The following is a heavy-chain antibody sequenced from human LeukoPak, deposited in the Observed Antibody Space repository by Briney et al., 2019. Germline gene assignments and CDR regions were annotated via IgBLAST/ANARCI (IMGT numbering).Heavy chain of an antibody. J-gene: IGHJ4*02. Sequence: GGSLRLSCAASGFTFRSYAMHWVRQAPGKGLEWVAVISYDGSNKYYADSVKGRFTISRDNSKNTLYLQMNSLRAEDTAVYYCAKSEVTTAYFDYWGQGTLVTVSS. D-gene: IGHD4-17*01. CDR1: GFTFRSYA. CDR2: ISYDGSNK. CDR3: AKSEVTTAYFDY. V-gene: IGHV3-30-3*02.